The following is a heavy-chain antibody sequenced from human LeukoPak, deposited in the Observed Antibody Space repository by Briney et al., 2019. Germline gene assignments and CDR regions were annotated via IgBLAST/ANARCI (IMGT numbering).Heavy chain of an antibody. J-gene: IGHJ4*02. V-gene: IGHV3-74*01. CDR1: GFTFSSYW. CDR3: ARDRAAAGFFDY. Sequence: QPGGSLRLSCAASGFTFSSYWMHWVRQAPGKGLVWVSLINTDGSSTSYADSVKGRFTISRDNAKNTLYLQMNSLRAEDTAVYYCARDRAAAGFFDYWGQGTLVTVSS. D-gene: IGHD6-19*01. CDR2: INTDGSST.